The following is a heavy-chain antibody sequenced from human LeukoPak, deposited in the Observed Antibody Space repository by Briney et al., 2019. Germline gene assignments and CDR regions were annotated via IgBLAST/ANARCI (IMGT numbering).Heavy chain of an antibody. CDR1: GGSMRGFY. CDR3: ARERSMVRGMSWFDP. Sequence: SETLSLTCTVSGGSMRGFYWSWIRQPPGKGLEWIGYFYYSRDTNYNPALKSRVTISVDTSKNQFSLKMSSVTAADTAVYYCARERSMVRGMSWFDPWGQGTLVTVSS. CDR2: FYYSRDT. J-gene: IGHJ5*02. D-gene: IGHD3-10*01. V-gene: IGHV4-59*01.